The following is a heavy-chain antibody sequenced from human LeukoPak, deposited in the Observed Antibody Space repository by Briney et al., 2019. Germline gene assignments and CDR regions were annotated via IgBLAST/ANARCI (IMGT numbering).Heavy chain of an antibody. V-gene: IGHV3-53*01. Sequence: GGSLRLSCVASGFTLRVNHMTWIRQTPGRGLEWVSVIYSDGTTKYADSAKGRFTISRDDSKSMVYLQMDRLRAVDTAVYYCARCKGGWSDHFYGMDVWGQGTTVTVSS. CDR3: ARCKGGWSDHFYGMDV. J-gene: IGHJ6*02. D-gene: IGHD6-19*01. CDR2: IYSDGTT. CDR1: GFTLRVNH.